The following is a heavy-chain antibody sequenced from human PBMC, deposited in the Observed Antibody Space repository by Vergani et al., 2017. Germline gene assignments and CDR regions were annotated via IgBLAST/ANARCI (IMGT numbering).Heavy chain of an antibody. Sequence: QVQLVESGGGVVQPGRSLRLSCAASGFTFSSYGMHWVRQAPGKGLEWVAVISYDGSNKYYADSVKGRFTISRDNSKNTLYLPMNSLRAEDTAVYCCAELYSSGAERAFDIWGQGTMVTVSS. D-gene: IGHD6-19*01. CDR2: ISYDGSNK. CDR3: AELYSSGAERAFDI. J-gene: IGHJ3*02. V-gene: IGHV3-30*18. CDR1: GFTFSSYG.